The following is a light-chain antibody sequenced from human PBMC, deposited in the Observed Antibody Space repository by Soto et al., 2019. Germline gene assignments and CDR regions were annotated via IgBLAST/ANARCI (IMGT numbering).Light chain of an antibody. V-gene: IGKV1-12*01. CDR2: AAS. CDR3: QQLDSFPLT. Sequence: DIQMTQSPSSVSASVGDRVTITCRASQGIYSWIAWYQQKPGRAPKLLIYAASNLQSGVPLRFSGSGSGPDFILSIHSLQPEDVATYYCQQLDSFPLTFGQGTRLEIK. CDR1: QGIYSW. J-gene: IGKJ5*01.